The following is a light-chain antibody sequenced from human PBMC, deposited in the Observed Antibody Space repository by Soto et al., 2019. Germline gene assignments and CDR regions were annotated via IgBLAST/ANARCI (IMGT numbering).Light chain of an antibody. Sequence: QSALTQPASVSGSPGQSITISCTGTSSDVGSYNLVSWYQQHPCKAPKLMIYEGSKRPSGVSNRFSGSKSGNTASLTISGLQAADEADYYCCSYAGSSSHVVFGGGTKLTVL. CDR3: CSYAGSSSHVV. CDR1: SSDVGSYNL. V-gene: IGLV2-23*01. J-gene: IGLJ2*01. CDR2: EGS.